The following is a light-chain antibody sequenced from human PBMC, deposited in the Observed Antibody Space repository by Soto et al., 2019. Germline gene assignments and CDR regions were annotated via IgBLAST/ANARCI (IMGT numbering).Light chain of an antibody. CDR2: DAS. CDR1: QSVGRY. V-gene: IGKV3-11*01. J-gene: IGKJ5*01. Sequence: EIVLTQSPDTLSLSPGERATLSCRASQSVGRYLVWYQQKPGQAPRLLIYDASNRATGIPARFSGSGSGTDFTLIISSLEPEDFAIYYCQQRDSWPITFGQGTRLEMK. CDR3: QQRDSWPIT.